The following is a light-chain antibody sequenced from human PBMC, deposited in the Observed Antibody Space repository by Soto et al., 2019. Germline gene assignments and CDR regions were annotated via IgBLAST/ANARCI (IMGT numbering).Light chain of an antibody. CDR3: LQTYTTLTWT. J-gene: IGKJ1*01. Sequence: DITMTQSPSSLSASVGDRVTITCRASQSISNYLQWYQHKSGQAPRLLVYAASSLHSGVPSRFSGSGSGTDFTLTISSLQPEDFATYYCLQTYTTLTWTFGQGTNVEI. V-gene: IGKV1-39*01. CDR1: QSISNY. CDR2: AAS.